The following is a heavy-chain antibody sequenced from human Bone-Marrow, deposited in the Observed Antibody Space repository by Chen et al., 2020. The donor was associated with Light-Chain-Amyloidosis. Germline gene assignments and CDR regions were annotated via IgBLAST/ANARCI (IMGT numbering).Heavy chain of an antibody. Sequence: QVQLVESGGGVVQPGGSLRLSCAASGFTSSSSGMHWVRQAPGKGLEWVAFIRYDGSNKYYADSVKGRFTISRDNSKNTLYLQMNSLRAEDTAVYYCAKDVDRRLGYYYYMDVWGKGTTVTVSS. CDR1: GFTSSSSG. D-gene: IGHD6-19*01. V-gene: IGHV3-30*02. CDR3: AKDVDRRLGYYYYMDV. CDR2: IRYDGSNK. J-gene: IGHJ6*03.